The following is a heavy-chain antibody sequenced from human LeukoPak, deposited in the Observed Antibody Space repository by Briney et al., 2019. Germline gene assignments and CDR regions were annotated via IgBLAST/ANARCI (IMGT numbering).Heavy chain of an antibody. D-gene: IGHD6-19*01. Sequence: GGSLRLSCAAPGFTFNNAWMNWVRQAPGKGLEWVGRIKSKTDGGTADYAAPVKGRFTISRDDSRNTLYLQMNSLKTEDTAVYYCTTDGIGIALASDYWGQGTLVTVSS. J-gene: IGHJ4*02. CDR3: TTDGIGIALASDY. CDR1: GFTFNNAW. CDR2: IKSKTDGGTA. V-gene: IGHV3-15*07.